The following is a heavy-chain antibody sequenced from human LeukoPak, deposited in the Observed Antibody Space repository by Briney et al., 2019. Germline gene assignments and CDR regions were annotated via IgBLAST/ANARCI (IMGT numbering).Heavy chain of an antibody. CDR3: ASEAVAGTRWFDP. V-gene: IGHV4-39*07. CDR1: GGSIRSSYYY. D-gene: IGHD6-19*01. CDR2: IYDSGST. J-gene: IGHJ5*02. Sequence: TSETLSLTCTVSGGSIRSSYYYWGWIRQPPGKGLEWIGSIYDSGSTNYNPSLKSRVTISVDTSKNQFSLKLSSVTAADTAVYYCASEAVAGTRWFDPWGQGTLVTVSS.